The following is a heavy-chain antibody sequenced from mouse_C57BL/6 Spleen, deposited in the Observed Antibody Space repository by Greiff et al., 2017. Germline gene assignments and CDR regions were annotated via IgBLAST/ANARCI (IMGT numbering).Heavy chain of an antibody. V-gene: IGHV1-53*01. D-gene: IGHD2-3*01. CDR2: INPSNGGT. CDR1: GYTFTSYW. CDR3: ARELIYDGYYGPHYYARDY. Sequence: VQLQQPGTELVKPGASVKLSCKASGYTFTSYWMHWVKQRPGQGLEWIGNINPSNGGTNYNEKFKSKATLTVDKSSSTAYMQLSSLTSEDSAVYDCARELIYDGYYGPHYYARDYWGQGTSVTVAS. J-gene: IGHJ4*01.